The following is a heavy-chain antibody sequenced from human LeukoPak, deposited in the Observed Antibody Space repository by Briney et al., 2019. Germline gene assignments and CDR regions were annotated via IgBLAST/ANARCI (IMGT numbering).Heavy chain of an antibody. CDR1: GLNVSSNH. CDR2: IYISSNA. CDR3: AGGGGVGAKH. J-gene: IGHJ4*02. D-gene: IGHD1-26*01. V-gene: IGHV3-53*01. Sequence: PGGSLRLSCAASGLNVSSNHMSWARQAPGKGLEWVSLIYISSNAYYADSVKGRFTISRDNSKNTLYLQLNSLRAEDTAVYYCAGGGGVGAKHWGQGTLVTVSS.